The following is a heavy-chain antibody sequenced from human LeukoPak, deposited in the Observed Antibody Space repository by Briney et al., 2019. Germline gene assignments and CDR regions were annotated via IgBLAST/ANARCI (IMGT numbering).Heavy chain of an antibody. CDR1: GGSFSGYY. CDR2: INHSGST. Sequence: SETLSLTCAVYGGSFSGYYWSWIRQPPGKGLEWIGEINHSGSTNYNPSLKSRVTISVDTSKNQFSLKLSSVTAADTAVYYCARGGYDFGAFEIWGQGTMVTVSS. V-gene: IGHV4-34*01. J-gene: IGHJ3*02. D-gene: IGHD5-12*01. CDR3: ARGGYDFGAFEI.